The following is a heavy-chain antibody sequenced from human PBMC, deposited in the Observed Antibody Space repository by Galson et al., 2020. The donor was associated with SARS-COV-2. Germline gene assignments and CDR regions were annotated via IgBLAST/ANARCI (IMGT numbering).Heavy chain of an antibody. J-gene: IGHJ5*02. D-gene: IGHD5-12*01. CDR3: ARDRTGGYSGYDLLRWFDP. V-gene: IGHV3-21*01. CDR1: GFTFSSYS. Sequence: GGSLRLSCAASGFTFSSYSMNWVRQAPGKGLEWVSSISSSSSYIYYADSVKGRFTISRDNAKNSLYLQMNSLRAEDTAVYYCARDRTGGYSGYDLLRWFDPWGQGTLVTVSS. CDR2: ISSSSSYI.